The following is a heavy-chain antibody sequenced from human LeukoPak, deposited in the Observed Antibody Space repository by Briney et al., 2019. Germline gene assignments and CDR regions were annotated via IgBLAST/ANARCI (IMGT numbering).Heavy chain of an antibody. J-gene: IGHJ4*02. Sequence: ASVKVSCKASGYTFTSYGISWVRQAPGQGLEWMGWISAYNGNTNYAQKLQGRVTMTTDTSTSTAYMELRSLRSDDTAVYYCARDQSWFGELPLDYWGQGTLVTVSS. CDR2: ISAYNGNT. CDR1: GYTFTSYG. CDR3: ARDQSWFGELPLDY. V-gene: IGHV1-18*01. D-gene: IGHD3-10*01.